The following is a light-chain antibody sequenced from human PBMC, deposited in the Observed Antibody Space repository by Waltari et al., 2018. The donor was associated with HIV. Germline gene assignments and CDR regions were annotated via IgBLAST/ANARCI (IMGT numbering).Light chain of an antibody. CDR1: TLHPDYA. J-gene: IGLJ3*02. Sequence: QLALTQSPSASAHLGASVRLTCTLSTLHPDYAIAWLLQQPERGARLLMNLKSDGSQSKGGGLPDRFSGSSSGAERFLTTAGLQSEDEGDYYCQTWDNGTRVFGGGTKLTVL. CDR2: LKSDGSQ. CDR3: QTWDNGTRV. V-gene: IGLV4-69*01.